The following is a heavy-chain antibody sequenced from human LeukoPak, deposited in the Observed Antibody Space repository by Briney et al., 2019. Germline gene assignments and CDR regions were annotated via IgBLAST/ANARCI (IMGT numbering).Heavy chain of an antibody. J-gene: IGHJ4*02. CDR3: AKDPQQGYYGSRTYYQDS. D-gene: IGHD3-10*01. CDR1: GFTFSSYA. CDR2: ISGSGGST. V-gene: IGHV3-23*01. Sequence: GGSLRLSCAASGFTFSSYAMSWVRQAPGKGLEWVSAISGSGGSTYYADSVKGRFTISRDNSKNTLYLQMNSLRAEDSAVYYCAKDPQQGYYGSRTYYQDSWGQGTLVTVSS.